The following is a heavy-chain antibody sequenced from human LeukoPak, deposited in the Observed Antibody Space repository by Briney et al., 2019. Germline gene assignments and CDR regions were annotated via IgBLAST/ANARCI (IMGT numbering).Heavy chain of an antibody. CDR3: AKDSSGWSPTNWFDP. CDR1: GFTFSSYA. Sequence: PGGSLRLSCAASGFTFSSYAMSWVRQAPGKGLEWVSAISGSGGSTYYADSVKGLFTISRDNSKNTLYLQMNSLRAEDTAVYYCAKDSSGWSPTNWFDPWGQGTLVTVSS. J-gene: IGHJ5*02. D-gene: IGHD6-19*01. V-gene: IGHV3-23*01. CDR2: ISGSGGST.